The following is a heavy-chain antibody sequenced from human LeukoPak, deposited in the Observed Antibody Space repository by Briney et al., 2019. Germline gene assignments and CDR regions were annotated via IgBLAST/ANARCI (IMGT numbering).Heavy chain of an antibody. Sequence: ASVKVSCKASGYTFTSYYMHWVRQATGQGLEWMGWMNPNSGNTGYAQKFQGRVTMTRNTSISTAYMELSSLRSEDTAVYYCARVRSTGYPPYYYYYGMDVWGQGTTVTVSS. CDR2: MNPNSGNT. CDR3: ARVRSTGYPPYYYYYGMDV. J-gene: IGHJ6*02. D-gene: IGHD3-9*01. V-gene: IGHV1-8*02. CDR1: GYTFTSYY.